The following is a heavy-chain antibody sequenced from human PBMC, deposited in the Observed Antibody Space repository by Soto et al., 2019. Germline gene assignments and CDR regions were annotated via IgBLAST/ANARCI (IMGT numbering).Heavy chain of an antibody. CDR2: INDSGNI. D-gene: IGHD3-10*01. CDR3: ARGLILWFGELSRRGGYYYYMDV. Sequence: WTWIRQIPGKGLEWIGEINDSGNINYNPSLKSRVTILLDTPKKQNSLRLSSVTAADAAVYYCARGLILWFGELSRRGGYYYYMDVWGKGTTVTVSS. J-gene: IGHJ6*03. V-gene: IGHV4-34*01.